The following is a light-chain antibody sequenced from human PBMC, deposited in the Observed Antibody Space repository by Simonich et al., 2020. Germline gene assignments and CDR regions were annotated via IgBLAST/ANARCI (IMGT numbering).Light chain of an antibody. CDR1: QSVLYSSNNKNY. CDR2: WAS. J-gene: IGKJ1*01. CDR3: QQYYSTPWT. V-gene: IGKV4-1*01. Sequence: DIVMTQSPDSLAVSLGERATINCKSSQSVLYSSNNKNYLAWYQQKPGQPPKWPIYWASTRESGVPDRFSGSGSGTDFTLTISSLQAEDVAVYYCQQYYSTPWTFGQGTKVEIK.